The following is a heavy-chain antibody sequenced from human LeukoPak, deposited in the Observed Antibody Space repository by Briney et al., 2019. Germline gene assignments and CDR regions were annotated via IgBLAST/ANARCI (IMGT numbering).Heavy chain of an antibody. J-gene: IGHJ4*02. CDR3: ARYYDSSGFYYVDY. CDR1: AFTVSSNY. CDR2: LYSDGST. Sequence: GGSLRLSCAGPAFTVSSNYMSWVRQAPGKGLEWVSVLYSDGSTYYADSVKGRFAISRDNSKNTLYLQMNSLRAEDTAVYYCARYYDSSGFYYVDYWGQGTLVTVSS. V-gene: IGHV3-66*01. D-gene: IGHD3-22*01.